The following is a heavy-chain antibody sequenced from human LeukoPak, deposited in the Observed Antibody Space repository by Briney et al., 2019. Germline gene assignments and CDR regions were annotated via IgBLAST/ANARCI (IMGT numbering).Heavy chain of an antibody. CDR3: ARDQEQLAYYYYYYYMDV. D-gene: IGHD6-13*01. CDR2: INPNSGGT. Sequence: ASVKVSCKASGGTFSSYAISWVRQAPGQGLEWMGWINPNSGGTNYAQKFQGRVTMTRDTSISTAYMELSRLRSDDTAVYYCARDQEQLAYYYYYYYMDVWGKGTTVTVSS. V-gene: IGHV1-2*02. CDR1: GGTFSSYA. J-gene: IGHJ6*03.